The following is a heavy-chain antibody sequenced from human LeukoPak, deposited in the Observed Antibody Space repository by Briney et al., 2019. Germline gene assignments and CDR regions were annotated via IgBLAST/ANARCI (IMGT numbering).Heavy chain of an antibody. Sequence: ASVKVSCKVSGYTLTELSMHWVRQAPGKGLEWMGGFHPEDGETIYAQKFQGRVTMTEDTSTDTAYMELSSLRSEDTAVYYCATVSLYSSSWSIFDYWGQGTLVTVSS. V-gene: IGHV1-24*01. CDR2: FHPEDGET. D-gene: IGHD6-13*01. CDR1: GYTLTELS. CDR3: ATVSLYSSSWSIFDY. J-gene: IGHJ4*02.